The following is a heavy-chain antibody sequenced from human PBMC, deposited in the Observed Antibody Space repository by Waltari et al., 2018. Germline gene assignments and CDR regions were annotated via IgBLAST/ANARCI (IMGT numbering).Heavy chain of an antibody. Sequence: EVQLVESGGGLVQPGGSLRLSGAASGFTFSSDWMSGVRQAPGKGLEWVANIKQDGSAKYYVDSVKGRFTISRDNAKNSLYLQMNSLRAEDTAVYYCARDDFWSGTPMDVWGKGTTVTVSS. D-gene: IGHD3-3*01. CDR3: ARDDFWSGTPMDV. CDR2: IKQDGSAK. J-gene: IGHJ6*03. V-gene: IGHV3-7*01. CDR1: GFTFSSDW.